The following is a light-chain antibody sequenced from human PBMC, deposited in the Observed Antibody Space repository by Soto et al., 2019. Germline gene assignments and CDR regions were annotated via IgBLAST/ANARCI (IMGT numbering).Light chain of an antibody. Sequence: QSVLTQPPSLSEAPRQRVTISCSGSSSNIGNNAVNWYQQLPGKAPKLLIYYNDLVPSGVSDRFSGSKSGTSASLAISGLQSEDEADYYCAAWDDSLNGVVFGGGTKVTVL. V-gene: IGLV1-36*01. CDR1: SSNIGNNA. CDR2: YND. CDR3: AAWDDSLNGVV. J-gene: IGLJ2*01.